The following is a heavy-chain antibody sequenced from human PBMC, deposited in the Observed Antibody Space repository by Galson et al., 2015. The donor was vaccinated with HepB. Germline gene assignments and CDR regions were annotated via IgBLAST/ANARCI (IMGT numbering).Heavy chain of an antibody. CDR2: IVPSNGDT. Sequence: SVKVSCKASGYTFTDHYIHWMRQAPGQGLEWVGRIVPSNGDTNYAQKFQGRVTMTRDTSMTTAYMELSRLRFDDTAVYFCARVRSSVAYYLDFWGQGTLVSISS. V-gene: IGHV1-2*06. CDR1: GYTFTDHY. CDR3: ARVRSSVAYYLDF. J-gene: IGHJ4*02. D-gene: IGHD6-6*01.